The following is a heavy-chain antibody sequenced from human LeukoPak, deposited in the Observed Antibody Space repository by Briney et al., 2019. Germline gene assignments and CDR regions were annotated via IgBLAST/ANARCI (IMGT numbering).Heavy chain of an antibody. CDR3: ARVSIYDILTGYYLGGATFDH. D-gene: IGHD3-9*01. CDR1: GGSVNSGSYY. Sequence: SETLSLTCTVSGGSVNSGSYYWTWIRQPPGKGLEWIGYIYDSGSTNYNPSLKSRVTMSVDTSKNQFSLKLSSVTAADTAVYYCARVSIYDILTGYYLGGATFDHWGQGTLVTVSS. J-gene: IGHJ4*02. V-gene: IGHV4-61*01. CDR2: IYDSGST.